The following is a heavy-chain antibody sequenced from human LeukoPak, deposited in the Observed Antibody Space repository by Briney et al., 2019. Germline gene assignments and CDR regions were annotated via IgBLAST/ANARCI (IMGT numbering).Heavy chain of an antibody. V-gene: IGHV5-51*01. J-gene: IGHJ4*02. Sequence: GESLKISCKGSRYSFTSYWIGWVRQMPGKGLEWMGIIYPGDSDTRYSPSFQGQVTISADKSISTAYLQWNSLKASDTAMYYCARFVGACSGGSCYSDYWGQGTLVTVSS. D-gene: IGHD2-15*01. CDR1: RYSFTSYW. CDR2: IYPGDSDT. CDR3: ARFVGACSGGSCYSDY.